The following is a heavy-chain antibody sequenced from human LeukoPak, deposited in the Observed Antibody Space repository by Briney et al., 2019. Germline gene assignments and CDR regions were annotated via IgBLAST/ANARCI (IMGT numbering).Heavy chain of an antibody. D-gene: IGHD4/OR15-4a*01. J-gene: IGHJ4*02. CDR1: GFTFSSNG. V-gene: IGHV3-33*01. Sequence: PGGSLRLSCAASGFTFSSNGMHWVRQAPGKGLEWVAVIWYDGSKKYYVDSVKGRFTISRDDSKNTPYLQMNSLRAEDTALYYCARDIGATNYRLDYWGQGTLVTVSS. CDR3: ARDIGATNYRLDY. CDR2: IWYDGSKK.